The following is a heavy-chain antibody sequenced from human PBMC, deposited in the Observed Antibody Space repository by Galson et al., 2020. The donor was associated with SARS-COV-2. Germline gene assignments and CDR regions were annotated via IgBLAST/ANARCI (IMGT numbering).Heavy chain of an antibody. V-gene: IGHV4-39*01. D-gene: IGHD6-13*01. J-gene: IGHJ1*01. CDR2: IYYSGST. CDR3: ARHLFYSSSWYYLFQSAEYFQH. CDR1: GGSISSSSYY. Sequence: SETLSLTCTVSGGSISSSSYYWGWIRQPPGKGLEWIGSIYYSGSTYYNPSLKSRVTISVDTSKNQFSLKLSSVTAADTAVYYCARHLFYSSSWYYLFQSAEYFQHWGQGTLVTVSS.